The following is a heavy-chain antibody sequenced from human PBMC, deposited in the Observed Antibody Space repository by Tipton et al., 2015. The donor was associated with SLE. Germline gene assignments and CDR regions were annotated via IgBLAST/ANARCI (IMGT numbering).Heavy chain of an antibody. Sequence: TLSLTCIVSGDSMSSFSHYWSWIRQPAGKGLEWIGRIFDTGSTDYNPSLKSRVTISVDTSKNQFSLRLTSVTAADTAIYYCARDEYRYDTTGYHLLGHFDFWGQGTLVTVSS. D-gene: IGHD3-22*01. CDR1: GDSMSSFSHY. J-gene: IGHJ4*02. V-gene: IGHV4-61*02. CDR3: ARDEYRYDTTGYHLLGHFDF. CDR2: IFDTGST.